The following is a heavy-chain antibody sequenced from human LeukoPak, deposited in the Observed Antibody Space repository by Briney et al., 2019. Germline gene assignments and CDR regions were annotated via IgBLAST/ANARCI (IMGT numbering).Heavy chain of an antibody. CDR2: IYYSGST. J-gene: IGHJ6*02. CDR1: GGSISSYY. CDR3: ARDTRMVRGVLPSNYYYYGMDV. D-gene: IGHD3-10*01. Sequence: SETLSLTCTVSGGSISSYYWSWIRQPPGKGLEWIGYIYYSGSTNYNPPLKSRVTISVDTSKNQFSLKLSSVTAADTAVYYCARDTRMVRGVLPSNYYYYGMDVWGQGTTVTVSS. V-gene: IGHV4-59*01.